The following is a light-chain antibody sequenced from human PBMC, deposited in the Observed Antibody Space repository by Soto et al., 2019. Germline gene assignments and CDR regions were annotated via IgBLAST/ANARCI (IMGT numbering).Light chain of an antibody. Sequence: IQITHSPTSLSVSFAHRVPISSGASQGIGNALGWYQQKPGKPPKVLIYDASSLESGVPSRFSGSGSGTEFTLTISSLQPDDFATYYCQQYNSYSQTFGQGTKVDIK. CDR3: QQYNSYSQT. CDR2: DAS. CDR1: QGIGNA. J-gene: IGKJ1*01. V-gene: IGKV1-13*02.